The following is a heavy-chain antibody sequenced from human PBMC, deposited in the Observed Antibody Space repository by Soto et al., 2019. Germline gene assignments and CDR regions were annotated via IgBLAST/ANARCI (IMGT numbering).Heavy chain of an antibody. CDR3: ARVSWREKYGMDV. V-gene: IGHV3-11*01. CDR1: GFTFSDSY. CDR2: ITFSGNTV. J-gene: IGHJ6*02. Sequence: QVQLVESGGGLVKPGGSLRLSCAASGFTFSDSYMSWIRQAPGKGLEWISYITFSGNTVYYADSLKGRFTISRDNAKNSLYLQMNRLRAEDTAVYYCARVSWREKYGMDVWGQGTTVTVS.